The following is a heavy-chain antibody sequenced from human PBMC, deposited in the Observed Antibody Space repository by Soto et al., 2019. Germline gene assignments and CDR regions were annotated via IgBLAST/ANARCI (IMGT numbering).Heavy chain of an antibody. J-gene: IGHJ4*02. CDR2: ISFSGDYI. V-gene: IGHV3-21*01. CDR3: ARLSIAVAPDY. D-gene: IGHD6-19*01. Sequence: PGGSLRLSCAVSGFPLEKYGMNWVRQAPGKGLEWVSSISFSGDYIYYANSVMGRFTISRDNAKNSLYLQMNSLRAEDTAVYYCARLSIAVAPDYWGQGTLVTVSS. CDR1: GFPLEKYG.